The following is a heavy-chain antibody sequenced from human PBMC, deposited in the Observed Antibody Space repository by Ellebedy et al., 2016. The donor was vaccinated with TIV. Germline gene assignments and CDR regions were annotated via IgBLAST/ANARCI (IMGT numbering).Heavy chain of an antibody. J-gene: IGHJ4*02. D-gene: IGHD1-26*01. V-gene: IGHV3-74*03. CDR2: INSDGSST. CDR1: GIIFSSYW. CDR3: ATERSGSYYNY. Sequence: PGGSLRLSCEASGIIFSSYWMHWVRQAPGKVLLWVSRINSDGSSTTYADSVKGRFTISRDNAKNTVYLQMNSLRLEDTAVYYCATERSGSYYNYWGQGTLVTVSS.